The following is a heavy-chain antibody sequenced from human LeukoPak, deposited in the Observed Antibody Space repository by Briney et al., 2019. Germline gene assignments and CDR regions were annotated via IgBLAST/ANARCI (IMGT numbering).Heavy chain of an antibody. Sequence: PGGSPRLSCAASGFTFSSYSMNWVRQAPGKGLEWVSSISSSSSYIYYADSVKGRFTISRDNAKNSLYLQMNSLRAEDTAVYYCARDSYYYDSSGYYPFDYWGQGTLVTVSS. CDR3: ARDSYYYDSSGYYPFDY. V-gene: IGHV3-21*01. D-gene: IGHD3-22*01. J-gene: IGHJ4*02. CDR1: GFTFSSYS. CDR2: ISSSSSYI.